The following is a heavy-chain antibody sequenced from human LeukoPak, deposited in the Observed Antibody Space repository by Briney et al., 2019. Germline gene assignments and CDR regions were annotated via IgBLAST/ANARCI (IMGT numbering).Heavy chain of an antibody. CDR2: ISGSGGST. V-gene: IGHV3-23*01. CDR1: GFTFSSYA. Sequence: GGSLRLSCAASGFTFSSYAMSWVRQAPGKGLEWVSAISGSGGSTYYADSVKGRFTISRDNSKNTLYLQMNSLRAEDTAVYYCAKDQIPDSSGWYVDYWGQGTLVTVSS. J-gene: IGHJ4*02. D-gene: IGHD6-19*01. CDR3: AKDQIPDSSGWYVDY.